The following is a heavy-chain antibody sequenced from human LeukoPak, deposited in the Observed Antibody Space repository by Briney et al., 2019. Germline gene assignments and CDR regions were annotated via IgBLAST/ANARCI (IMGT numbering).Heavy chain of an antibody. D-gene: IGHD5-18*01. CDR2: IYYSGST. CDR1: GGSLSSYY. J-gene: IGHJ5*02. Sequence: SETLSLTCTVSGGSLSSYYTSWIRQPPGKGLEWIGYIYYSGSTNYNPSLKSRVTISVDTSKNQFSLKLSSVTAADTAVYYCARGTARVTVGFDPWGQGTLVTVSS. V-gene: IGHV4-59*01. CDR3: ARGTARVTVGFDP.